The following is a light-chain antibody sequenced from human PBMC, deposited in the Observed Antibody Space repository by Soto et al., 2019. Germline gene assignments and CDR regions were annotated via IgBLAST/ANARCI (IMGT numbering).Light chain of an antibody. CDR3: QQYNKWPRT. Sequence: QMTPSPSSQTASVGDRVTITCRASQSISSYLNWYQQKPGKAPKFLIFAASSLQSWVPSRFSGSGSGTEFTLTITSLQSEDFAVYYCQQYNKWPRTFGQGAIVAIK. J-gene: IGKJ1*01. CDR1: QSISSY. V-gene: IGKV1-39*01. CDR2: AAS.